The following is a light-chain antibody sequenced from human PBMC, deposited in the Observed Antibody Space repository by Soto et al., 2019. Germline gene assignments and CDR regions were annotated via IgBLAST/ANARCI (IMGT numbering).Light chain of an antibody. CDR3: QQYYSYPLT. CDR1: QGISSY. V-gene: IGKV1-8*01. CDR2: AAS. Sequence: AIRMTLSPSSLSASTGDRVTITCRASQGISSYLAWYQQKPGKAPKLLIYAASTLQSGVPSRFSGSGSGTDFTLTISCLQSEDFATYYCQQYYSYPLTFGQGTKVDIK. J-gene: IGKJ1*01.